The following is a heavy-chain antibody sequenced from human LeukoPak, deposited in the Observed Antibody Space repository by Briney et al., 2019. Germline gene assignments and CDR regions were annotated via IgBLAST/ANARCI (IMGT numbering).Heavy chain of an antibody. Sequence: PGGSLRLSCAASGFTFSSYTMIWVRQAPGKGLEWVSAISGRSGSPYYADSVKGRFTISRDNSKNTLYLQMNSLRAEDTAVYYCAKPLQHIAVAGTEYWGQGTLVTVSS. CDR3: AKPLQHIAVAGTEY. D-gene: IGHD6-19*01. CDR2: ISGRSGSP. V-gene: IGHV3-23*01. J-gene: IGHJ1*01. CDR1: GFTFSSYT.